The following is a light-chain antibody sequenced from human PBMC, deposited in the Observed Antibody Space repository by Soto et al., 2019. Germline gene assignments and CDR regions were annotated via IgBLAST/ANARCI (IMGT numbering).Light chain of an antibody. Sequence: QSALTQPPSASGSPGQSVTISCTGTSSDVGGYNYVSWYQQLPGKAPKLMIYEVSKRPSGVPDRFSGSRSGNTASLTVSGLQAEDEADYYCSSYVGNNNFVFGTGTKVTVL. CDR1: SSDVGGYNY. J-gene: IGLJ1*01. CDR2: EVS. CDR3: SSYVGNNNFV. V-gene: IGLV2-8*01.